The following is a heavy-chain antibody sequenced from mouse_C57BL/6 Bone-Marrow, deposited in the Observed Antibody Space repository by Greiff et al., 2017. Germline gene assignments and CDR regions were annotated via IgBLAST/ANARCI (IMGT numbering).Heavy chain of an antibody. CDR1: GFNIKDDY. J-gene: IGHJ2*01. CDR2: IDPENGDT. D-gene: IGHD2-1*01. V-gene: IGHV14-4*01. Sequence: EVQLQQSGAELVRPGASVKLSCTASGFNIKDDYMHWVKQRPEQGLEWIGWIDPENGDTEYASKFQGKATITADTSSNTAYLQLSSLTSEDTAVYYCTFYGNYVRVYWGQGTTLTVSS. CDR3: TFYGNYVRVY.